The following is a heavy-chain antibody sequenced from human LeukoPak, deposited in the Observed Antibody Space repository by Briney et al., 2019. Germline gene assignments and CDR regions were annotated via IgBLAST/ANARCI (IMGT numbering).Heavy chain of an antibody. CDR1: GFTFSSYA. J-gene: IGHJ4*02. Sequence: GGSLRLSCAASGFTFSSYAMSWVRQAPGKGLEWVSAISGSGGSTYYADSVKGRCTISRDNSKNALYLQMNSLRGEDTAVYYCASGIRAFDNWGQGTLVTVSA. D-gene: IGHD1-26*01. V-gene: IGHV3-23*01. CDR3: ASGIRAFDN. CDR2: ISGSGGST.